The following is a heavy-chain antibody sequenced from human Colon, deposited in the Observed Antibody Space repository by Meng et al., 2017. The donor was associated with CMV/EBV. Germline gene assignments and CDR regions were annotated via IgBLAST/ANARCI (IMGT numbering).Heavy chain of an antibody. J-gene: IGHJ2*01. D-gene: IGHD3-9*01. CDR1: FNSNS. CDR2: ISGSSEYI. V-gene: IGHV3-21*06. CDR3: ARALYDSLTGYSRYFDL. Sequence: FNSNSMFWVHQAPGKGLEWVSGISGSSEYIFYADSLKGRSAISRDNAENSLFLHMSSLRAEDTAVYYCARALYDSLTGYSRYFDLWGRGTLVTVSS.